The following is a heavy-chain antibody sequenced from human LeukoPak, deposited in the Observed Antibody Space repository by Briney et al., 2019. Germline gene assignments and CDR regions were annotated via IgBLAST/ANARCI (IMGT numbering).Heavy chain of an antibody. CDR2: IYPSDSDT. CDR3: ARRPKYGSESYGFDY. V-gene: IGHV5-51*01. D-gene: IGHD3-10*01. J-gene: IGHJ4*02. CDR1: GYIFSNYW. Sequence: GEPLKISCKGSGYIFSNYWIGWVRQMPGKGLDWMGYIYPSDSDTRYSPSFRGQVTISADTSINTAYLQWRSLRASDTAIYYCARRPKYGSESYGFDYWGQGTLVTASS.